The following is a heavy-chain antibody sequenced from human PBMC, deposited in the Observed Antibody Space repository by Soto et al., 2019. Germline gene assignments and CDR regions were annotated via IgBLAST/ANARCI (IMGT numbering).Heavy chain of an antibody. CDR1: GDSVSSNSDD. V-gene: IGHV6-1*01. D-gene: IGHD7-27*01. Sequence: SQTLSLTCAISGDSVSSNSDDWNWIRQSPSRGLEWLGRTYYRSKWYNDYAVSVKSRITINPDSSKKQFSLQLNSVTPEETTVYYCAREWNWGNYDGMDVWCQGTTISVSS. J-gene: IGHJ6*02. CDR2: TYYRSKWYN. CDR3: AREWNWGNYDGMDV.